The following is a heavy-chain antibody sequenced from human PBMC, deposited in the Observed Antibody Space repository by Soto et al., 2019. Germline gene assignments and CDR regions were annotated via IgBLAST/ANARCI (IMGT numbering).Heavy chain of an antibody. Sequence: TSETLSLTCAVYGGSFSGYYWTWIRQPPGTGLEWIGEINHSGSTNYNPSLKSRVTISVDTSKNQFSLKLTSVTAADTAVYYCARDPKNGGLVPATNTDAFDSPGQATIVTVSS. CDR3: ARDPKNGGLVPATNTDAFDS. D-gene: IGHD2-2*01. V-gene: IGHV4-34*01. CDR1: GGSFSGYY. CDR2: INHSGST. J-gene: IGHJ3*02.